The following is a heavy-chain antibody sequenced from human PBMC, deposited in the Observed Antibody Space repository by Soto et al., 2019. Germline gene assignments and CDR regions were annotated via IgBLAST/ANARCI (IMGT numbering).Heavy chain of an antibody. V-gene: IGHV4-39*01. Sequence: QLQLQESGPGLVKPSETLSLTCTVSGGSISSSSYYWGWIRQPPGKGLEWIGSIYYSGSTYYNPSLKSRVTISVDTSKNQFSLKLSSVTAADTAVYYCARLDNYYDSSGLLAWFDPWGQGTLVTVSS. CDR2: IYYSGST. J-gene: IGHJ5*02. CDR3: ARLDNYYDSSGLLAWFDP. D-gene: IGHD3-22*01. CDR1: GGSISSSSYY.